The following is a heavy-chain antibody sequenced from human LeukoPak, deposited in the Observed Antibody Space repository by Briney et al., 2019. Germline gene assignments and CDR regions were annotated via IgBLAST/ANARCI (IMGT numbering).Heavy chain of an antibody. Sequence: PSETLSLTCAVYGGSFSGYYWSWIRQPPGKGLEWIGEINHSGSTNYNPSLKSRVTISVDTSKNQFSLKLSSVTAADTAVYYCASTYCGGDCYSGGTNWFDPWGQGTLVTVSP. CDR2: INHSGST. CDR3: ASTYCGGDCYSGGTNWFDP. V-gene: IGHV4-34*01. D-gene: IGHD2-21*02. J-gene: IGHJ5*02. CDR1: GGSFSGYY.